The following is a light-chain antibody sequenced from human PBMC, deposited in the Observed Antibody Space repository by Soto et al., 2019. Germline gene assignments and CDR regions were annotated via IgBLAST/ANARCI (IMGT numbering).Light chain of an antibody. CDR3: QQYGDSPWT. CDR1: QSVSSSY. Sequence: EIVLTQSPGTLSLSPGERATLSFRASQSVSSSYLAWYQQKPGQAPRLLIYGASSRATGIPDRFSGSGSGTDFTLTIGRLEPEDFAVYYCQQYGDSPWTFGQGTKVDIK. J-gene: IGKJ1*01. V-gene: IGKV3-20*01. CDR2: GAS.